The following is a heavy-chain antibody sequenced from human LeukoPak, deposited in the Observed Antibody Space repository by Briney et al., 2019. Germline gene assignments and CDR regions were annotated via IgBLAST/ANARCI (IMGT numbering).Heavy chain of an antibody. J-gene: IGHJ6*02. CDR1: GFTFSSYG. V-gene: IGHV3-30*18. CDR3: AKDHMDRGVKGYYYYGMDV. CDR2: ISYDGRNK. Sequence: GRSLRLSCAASGFTFSSYGMHWVRQAPGKGLEWVAVISYDGRNKYYADSVKGRFTISRDNSKNTLYLQMNSLRVEDTAVYYCAKDHMDRGVKGYYYYGMDVWGQGTTVTVSS. D-gene: IGHD3-10*01.